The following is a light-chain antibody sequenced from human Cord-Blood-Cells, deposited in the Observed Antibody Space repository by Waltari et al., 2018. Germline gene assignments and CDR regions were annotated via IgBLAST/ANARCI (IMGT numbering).Light chain of an antibody. J-gene: IGLJ2*01. CDR2: DVS. CDR3: SSYTSSSTLVV. V-gene: IGLV2-14*01. CDR1: SSAVGGFNH. Sequence: QSALTQPAPVSGSPGQSITLSCTGTSSAVGGFNHVSCYQQHLGKAPKLMIYDVSNRPSGVSNRFSGSKSGNTASLTISGLQAEDEADYYCSSYTSSSTLVVFGGGTKLTVL.